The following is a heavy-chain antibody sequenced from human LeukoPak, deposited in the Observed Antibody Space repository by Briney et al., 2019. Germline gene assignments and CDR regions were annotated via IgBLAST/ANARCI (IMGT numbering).Heavy chain of an antibody. CDR2: IYYSGST. J-gene: IGHJ4*02. CDR3: TRIPGSGWYYFDY. V-gene: IGHV4-59*01. D-gene: IGHD6-19*01. Sequence: PSETLSLTCTVSGGSISSYYWSWIRQPPGKGLEWIGYIYYSGSTKYDPSLKSRGTISIDTSKNQFSLKLSSVTAADTAVYYCTRIPGSGWYYFDYWGQGTLVTVSS. CDR1: GGSISSYY.